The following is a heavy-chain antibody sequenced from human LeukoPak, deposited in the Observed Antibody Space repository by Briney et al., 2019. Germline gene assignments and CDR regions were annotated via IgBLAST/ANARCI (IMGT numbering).Heavy chain of an antibody. J-gene: IGHJ3*02. CDR3: ARRALPPAYCGGDCFDAFDI. D-gene: IGHD2-21*02. CDR2: IDPSDSYT. V-gene: IGHV5-10-1*01. CDR1: GYRLTSYW. Sequence: GESLKISCKGSGYRLTSYWISWMRQMPGRGLEWMGRIDPSDSYTNYSPSFQGHVTISADKSISTAYLQWSSLKASDTAMYYCARRALPPAYCGGDCFDAFDIWGQGTMVTVSS.